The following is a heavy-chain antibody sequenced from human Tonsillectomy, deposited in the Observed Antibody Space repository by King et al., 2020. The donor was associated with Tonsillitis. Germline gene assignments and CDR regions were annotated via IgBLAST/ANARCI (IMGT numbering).Heavy chain of an antibody. D-gene: IGHD6-13*01. V-gene: IGHV1-18*04. CDR3: ATTRQSSSSFTDYFDY. Sequence: QLVQSGAEVKKPGASVKVSCKASGYTFTSYGISWVRQAPGQGLEWMGWISTYSGNTNYAQKLQGRVTITTDTSTSTAYMELRSLRSDDTAMYYCATTRQSSSSFTDYFDYWGQGTLVTVSS. CDR2: ISTYSGNT. J-gene: IGHJ4*02. CDR1: GYTFTSYG.